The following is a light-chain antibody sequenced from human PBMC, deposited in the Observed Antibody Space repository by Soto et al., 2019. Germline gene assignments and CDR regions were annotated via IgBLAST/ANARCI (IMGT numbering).Light chain of an antibody. Sequence: DIQMTQSPSTLSGSVGDRVTITCRASQTISSWLAGYQQKPWKAPKLLIYKASTLKSGVPSRFSGSGSGTEFTLTISSLQPDDFSTYYCQHYNSYSESFGQGTKG. J-gene: IGKJ1*01. CDR2: KAS. CDR1: QTISSW. V-gene: IGKV1-5*03. CDR3: QHYNSYSES.